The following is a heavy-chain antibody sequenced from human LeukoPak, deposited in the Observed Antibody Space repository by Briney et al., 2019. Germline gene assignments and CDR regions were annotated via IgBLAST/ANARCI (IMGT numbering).Heavy chain of an antibody. D-gene: IGHD2-15*01. J-gene: IGHJ4*02. Sequence: GESLKISCKGSGYSFTSYWIGWVRQMPGKGLEWMGIIYPGDSDTRCSPSFQGQVTISADKSISTAYLQWSSLKASDTAMYYCARRDCSGGSCYLYFDYWGQGTLVTVSS. CDR2: IYPGDSDT. CDR3: ARRDCSGGSCYLYFDY. V-gene: IGHV5-51*01. CDR1: GYSFTSYW.